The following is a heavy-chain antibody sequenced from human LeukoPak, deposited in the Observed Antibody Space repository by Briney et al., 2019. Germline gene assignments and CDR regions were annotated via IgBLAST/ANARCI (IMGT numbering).Heavy chain of an antibody. CDR2: ISYDGSNK. Sequence: GRSLRLSCVASGFTFSSHGMHWVCQAPGKGLEWVAIISYDGSNKYFADSVKGRFTISRDSSKNTLYLQMNSLRAEDTAVYYCARDRSSSWALDYWGQGTLVTVSS. CDR1: GFTFSSHG. D-gene: IGHD6-13*01. J-gene: IGHJ4*02. CDR3: ARDRSSSWALDY. V-gene: IGHV3-30*03.